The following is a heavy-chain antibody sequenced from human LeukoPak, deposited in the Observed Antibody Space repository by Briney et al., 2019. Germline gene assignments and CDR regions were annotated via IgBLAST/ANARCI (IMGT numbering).Heavy chain of an antibody. CDR3: ARRSGSSGTTSSY. J-gene: IGHJ4*02. Sequence: ASVKVSCKASGYTFASYDINWVRQATGQGLEWMGWMDPNSGHSGQAQKFQGRITMTRDTSISTAYMELSSLTSEDTAVYFCARRSGSSGTTSSYWGQGTLVTVSS. V-gene: IGHV1-8*01. CDR1: GYTFASYD. D-gene: IGHD3-22*01. CDR2: MDPNSGHS.